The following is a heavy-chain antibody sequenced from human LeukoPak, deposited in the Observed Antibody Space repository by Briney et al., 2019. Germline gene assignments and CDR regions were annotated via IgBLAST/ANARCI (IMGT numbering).Heavy chain of an antibody. CDR1: GGSFSGYY. CDR2: INHSGRT. CDR3: GRARGYVDY. J-gene: IGHJ4*02. V-gene: IGHV4-34*01. Sequence: SETLSLTCAVYGGSFSGYYWSWVRQPPGKGMEWIGEINHSGRTNYNPSLKRRVNISVDTSKNQFSLKLSSVTAADTAVYYCGRARGYVDYWGQGTLVTVSS.